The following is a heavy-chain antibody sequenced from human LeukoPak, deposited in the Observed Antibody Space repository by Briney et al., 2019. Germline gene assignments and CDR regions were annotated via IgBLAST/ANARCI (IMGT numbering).Heavy chain of an antibody. J-gene: IGHJ6*02. CDR1: GFIVSANY. CDR2: IYSGGST. V-gene: IGHV3-53*01. D-gene: IGHD6-13*01. CDR3: AGSLVKRFVGNGMDV. Sequence: GGSLRLSCAASGFIVSANYMNWVRQAPGKGLEWVSVIYSGGSTYYADSVKGRFTISRDNSKNTLYLQMDSLRAEDTAVYYCAGSLVKRFVGNGMDVWGQGTTVTVSS.